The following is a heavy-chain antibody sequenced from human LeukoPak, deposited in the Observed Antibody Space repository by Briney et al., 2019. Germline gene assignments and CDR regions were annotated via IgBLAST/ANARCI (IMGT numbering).Heavy chain of an antibody. Sequence: PSETLSLTCAVYGGSFSGYYWSWIRQPPGKGLEWIGEINHSGSTNYNPSLKSRVTISVDTSKNQFSLKLSSVTAADTAVYYCARARGYSSSWYEPRQYFQHWGQGTLVTVSS. CDR1: GGSFSGYY. J-gene: IGHJ1*01. CDR3: ARARGYSSSWYEPRQYFQH. CDR2: INHSGST. V-gene: IGHV4-34*01. D-gene: IGHD6-13*01.